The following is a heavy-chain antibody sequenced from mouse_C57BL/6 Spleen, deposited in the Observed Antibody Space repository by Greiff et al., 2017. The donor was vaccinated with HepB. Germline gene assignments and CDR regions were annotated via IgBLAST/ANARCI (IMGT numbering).Heavy chain of an antibody. Sequence: VQLKQSGPGLVKPSQSLSLTCSVTGYSITSGYYWNWIRQFPGNKLEWMGYISYDGSNNYNPSLKNRISITRDTSKNQFFLKLNSVTTEDTATYYCAREDYYYGYFDYWGQGTTLTVSS. CDR2: ISYDGSN. D-gene: IGHD1-1*01. V-gene: IGHV3-6*01. CDR1: GYSITSGYY. J-gene: IGHJ2*01. CDR3: AREDYYYGYFDY.